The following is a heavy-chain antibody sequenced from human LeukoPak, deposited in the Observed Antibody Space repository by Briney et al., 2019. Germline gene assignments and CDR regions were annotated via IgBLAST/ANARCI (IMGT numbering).Heavy chain of an antibody. D-gene: IGHD3-3*01. V-gene: IGHV4-4*09. J-gene: IGHJ5*02. CDR1: GGSISSYY. CDR2: IYTSGST. CDR3: ARLYYDFWSGQEPNWFDP. Sequence: PETLSLTSTVSGGSISSYYWSWIRQPPGKGLEWIGHIYTSGSTNYNPSLKSRVTISVDTSKNQFSLKLSSVTAADTAVYYCARLYYDFWSGQEPNWFDPWGQGTLVTVSS.